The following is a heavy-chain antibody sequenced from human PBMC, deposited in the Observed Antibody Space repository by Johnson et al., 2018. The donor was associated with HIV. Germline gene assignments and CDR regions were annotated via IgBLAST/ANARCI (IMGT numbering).Heavy chain of an antibody. CDR2: ITWDGSST. D-gene: IGHD4-23*01. V-gene: IGHV3-43D*04. Sequence: VQLVESGGVVVQPGGSLRLSCAASGFTFDDYAMHWVRQAPGKGLEWVSLITWDGSSTTYADSVKGRFTISRDNAKNTLFLQMNSLRAEDTAVYYCVRGLGYVFYSGNSNALDIWGQGTMVTVSS. CDR1: GFTFDDYA. CDR3: VRGLGYVFYSGNSNALDI. J-gene: IGHJ3*02.